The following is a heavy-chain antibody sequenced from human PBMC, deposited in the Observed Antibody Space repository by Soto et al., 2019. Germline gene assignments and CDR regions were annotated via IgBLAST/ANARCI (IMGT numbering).Heavy chain of an antibody. Sequence: EVQLLESGGGLVQPGGSLRLSCAASGFTFSSYAMSWVRQAPGKGLEWVSAISGSGGSTYYADSVKGRFTISRDNSKNTLYLQMNSLRAEDTAVYYCAGSKEVAAARIYGMDVWGQVTTVTVSS. J-gene: IGHJ6*02. CDR2: ISGSGGST. D-gene: IGHD6-13*01. CDR1: GFTFSSYA. V-gene: IGHV3-23*01. CDR3: AGSKEVAAARIYGMDV.